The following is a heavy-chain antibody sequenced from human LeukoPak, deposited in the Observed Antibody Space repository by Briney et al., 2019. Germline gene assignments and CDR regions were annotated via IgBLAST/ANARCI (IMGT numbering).Heavy chain of an antibody. CDR3: TKREVGYYFDY. CDR2: ISGSGGSA. Sequence: GGSLRLSCAASGFIFSSYAMNWVRQAPGKGLEWVSVISGSGGSAYYADSVRGRFTISRDNSKNTLYLQMNSLRAEDTAVYYCTKREVGYYFDYWGQGTLVTVSS. D-gene: IGHD1-26*01. CDR1: GFIFSSYA. J-gene: IGHJ4*02. V-gene: IGHV3-23*01.